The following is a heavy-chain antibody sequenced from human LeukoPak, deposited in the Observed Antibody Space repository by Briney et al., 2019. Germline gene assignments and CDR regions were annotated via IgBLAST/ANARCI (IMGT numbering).Heavy chain of an antibody. Sequence: SETLSLTCVVSGGSISSNNWWNWVRQPPGKGLEWIGEIYHSGSTNYNPSLKSRVTISEDRSKNHFSLKLSSVTAADTAVYYCASTYPHGHYAGAFDIWGQGTMVTVSS. CDR1: GGSISSNNW. CDR2: IYHSGST. V-gene: IGHV4-4*02. D-gene: IGHD4-17*01. J-gene: IGHJ3*02. CDR3: ASTYPHGHYAGAFDI.